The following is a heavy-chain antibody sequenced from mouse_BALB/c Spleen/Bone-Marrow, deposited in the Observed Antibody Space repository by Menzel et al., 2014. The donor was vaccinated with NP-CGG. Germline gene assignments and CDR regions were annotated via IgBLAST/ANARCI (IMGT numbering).Heavy chain of an antibody. D-gene: IGHD1-1*01. CDR3: ATLTTVVDAMDY. CDR2: IDPANGNT. V-gene: IGHV14-3*02. J-gene: IGHJ4*01. Sequence: EVQLQQSGAELVKPGASVKLSCTASGFNIKDTYMHWVKQRPEQGLEWIGRIDPANGNTKYDPKFQGKATITADTSSNTAYLQLSSLTSGDTAVYYCATLTTVVDAMDYWGQGTSVTVSS. CDR1: GFNIKDTY.